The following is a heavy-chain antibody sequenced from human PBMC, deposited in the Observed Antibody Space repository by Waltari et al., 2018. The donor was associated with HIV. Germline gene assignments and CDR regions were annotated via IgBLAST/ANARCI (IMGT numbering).Heavy chain of an antibody. D-gene: IGHD1-26*01. CDR3: GRVYGYSGSDPGAHEDY. CDR1: GYSISSGYY. Sequence: QVQLQESGPGLVKPSETLSLTCAVSGYSISSGYYWGCIRQPPGKGVEWIGRIYHSGSTYYNPCLKRRVTISGDTAKNQLSRKLSSGTAADTAVYYWGRVYGYSGSDPGAHEDYWGQGTLVTVSS. V-gene: IGHV4-38-2*01. J-gene: IGHJ4*02. CDR2: IYHSGST.